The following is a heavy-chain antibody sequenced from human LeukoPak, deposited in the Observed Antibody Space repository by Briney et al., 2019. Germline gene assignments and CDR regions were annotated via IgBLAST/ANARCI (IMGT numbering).Heavy chain of an antibody. CDR2: ISSSSSYI. J-gene: IGHJ5*02. Sequence: GGSLRLSCAASGFTFSSYSMNWVRQAPGKGLEWVSSISSSSSYIYYADSVKGRFTISRDNAKNSLYLQMNSLRAEDTAVYYCARVIAVASTYQPRNNWFDPWGQGTLVTVSS. CDR1: GFTFSSYS. D-gene: IGHD6-19*01. CDR3: ARVIAVASTYQPRNNWFDP. V-gene: IGHV3-21*01.